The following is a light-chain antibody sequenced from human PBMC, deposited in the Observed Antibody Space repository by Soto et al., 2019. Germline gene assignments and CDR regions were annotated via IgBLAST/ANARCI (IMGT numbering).Light chain of an antibody. V-gene: IGKV3-15*01. CDR3: QQYNNWPPT. CDR1: QSVSTN. CDR2: GAS. J-gene: IGKJ1*01. Sequence: EIVLTQSPATLSLSPGERATLSCGASQSVSTNYLAWYQQKPGLASRLLIYGASTRATGIPARFSGSGSGTEFTLTISSLQSEDFAVYYCQQYNNWPPTFGQGTKVDIK.